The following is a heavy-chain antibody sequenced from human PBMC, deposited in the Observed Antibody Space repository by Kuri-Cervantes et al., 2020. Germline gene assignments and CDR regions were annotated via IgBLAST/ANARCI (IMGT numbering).Heavy chain of an antibody. CDR2: ISAYNGNT. V-gene: IGHV1-18*01. CDR1: GYTFTSYG. D-gene: IGHD3-22*01. CDR3: ARFVSSGYYRHYYGMDV. Sequence: ASVKVSCKASGYTFTSYGISWVRQAPGQGLAWMGWISAYNGNTNYAQKLQGRVTMTTDTSTSTAYMELRSLRSDDTAVYYCARFVSSGYYRHYYGMDVWGQGTTVTVSS. J-gene: IGHJ6*02.